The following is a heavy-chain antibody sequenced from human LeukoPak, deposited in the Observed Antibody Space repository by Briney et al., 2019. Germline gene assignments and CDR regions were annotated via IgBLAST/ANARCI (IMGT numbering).Heavy chain of an antibody. V-gene: IGHV3-23*01. Sequence: GGSLRLSCAASGFTFSSYAMSWVRQAQGQGLERVSAISGSGDSTYYGDSVKGRFTISRDNSKNTLYLQMNSLRAEDTAVYYCAKTRPLDSSSWSHGDYWGQGTLVTVSS. CDR1: GFTFSSYA. CDR3: AKTRPLDSSSWSHGDY. D-gene: IGHD6-13*01. CDR2: ISGSGDST. J-gene: IGHJ4*02.